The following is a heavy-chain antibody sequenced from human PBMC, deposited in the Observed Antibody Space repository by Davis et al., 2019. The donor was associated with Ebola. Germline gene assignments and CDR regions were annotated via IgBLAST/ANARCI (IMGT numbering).Heavy chain of an antibody. D-gene: IGHD6-13*01. V-gene: IGHV3-43*01. J-gene: IGHJ4*02. CDR1: GFAFDDYT. CDR2: ISWDGGST. CDR3: AKDIGGIAAAGTLDY. Sequence: GESLKISCAASGFAFDDYTMHWVRQAPGKGLEWVSLISWDGGSTYYADSVKGRFTISRDNSKNSLYLQMNSLRTEDTALYYCAKDIGGIAAAGTLDYWGQGTLVTVSS.